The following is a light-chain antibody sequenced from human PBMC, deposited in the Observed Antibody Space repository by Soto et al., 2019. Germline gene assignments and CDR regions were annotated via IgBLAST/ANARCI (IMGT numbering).Light chain of an antibody. Sequence: DIQMTQSPSSLSASVGDRVTITCRASQSISSYLNWYQQKPGKAPRLLIYAASSLQSGVPARFSGSGSGTDFTLTISSLQPEDFASYYCQQSYRTPPTFGRGTQVDIK. J-gene: IGKJ4*02. CDR1: QSISSY. CDR3: QQSYRTPPT. V-gene: IGKV1-39*01. CDR2: AAS.